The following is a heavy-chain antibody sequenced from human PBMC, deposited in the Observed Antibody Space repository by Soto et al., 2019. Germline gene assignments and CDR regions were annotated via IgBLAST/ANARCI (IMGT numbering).Heavy chain of an antibody. CDR2: ISPVDSDT. J-gene: IGHJ6*02. V-gene: IGHV5-51*01. CDR1: GYSFTSYW. D-gene: IGHD2-15*01. Sequence: RGESLKISCKGSGYSFTSYWIGWGRQMPGNGLDLMGIISPVDSDTRYSPSFQGQVTISADKSIRTAYLQWSSLKASDTAMYYCARLCSVGSCYPYYYYGMDVWGQGTTVTVSS. CDR3: ARLCSVGSCYPYYYYGMDV.